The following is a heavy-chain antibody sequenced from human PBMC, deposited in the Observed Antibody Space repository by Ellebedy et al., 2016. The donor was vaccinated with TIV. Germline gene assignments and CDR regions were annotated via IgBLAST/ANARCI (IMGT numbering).Heavy chain of an antibody. J-gene: IGHJ4*02. V-gene: IGHV1-8*02. Sequence: ASVKVSCXASGYTFTGYYMHWVRQAPGQGLEWMGWMNPNSGNTGYAQKFQGRVTMTRNTSISTAYMELSSLRSEDTAVYYCARGEDYGGESDWGQGTLVTVSS. CDR1: GYTFTGYY. CDR3: ARGEDYGGESD. D-gene: IGHD4-23*01. CDR2: MNPNSGNT.